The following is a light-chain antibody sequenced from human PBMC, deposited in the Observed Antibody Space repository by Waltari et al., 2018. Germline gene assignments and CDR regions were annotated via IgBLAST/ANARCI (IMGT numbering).Light chain of an antibody. CDR3: QQYYHLYPYA. CDR1: QTIDVW. Sequence: DFQMTQSPSILSASVGDRVTITCRASQTIDVWLAWYQHKAGKAPELLISRASDLQSGVPSRFSGSGSGTEFSLTINNLQPDDFATYYCQQYYHLYPYAFGQGTKREIK. CDR2: RAS. J-gene: IGKJ2*01. V-gene: IGKV1-5*03.